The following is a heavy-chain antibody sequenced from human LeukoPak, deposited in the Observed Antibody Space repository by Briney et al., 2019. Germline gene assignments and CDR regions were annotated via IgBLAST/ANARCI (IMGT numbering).Heavy chain of an antibody. CDR1: GFTFSTYS. CDR3: ASRNWG. D-gene: IGHD3-16*01. CDR2: ISSSSSYI. Sequence: GGSLRLSCAASGFTFSTYSMTWVRRAPGKGLEWVSSISSSSSYIFYADSVKGRFTISRDNAKNSLYLQMNSLRVEDTAMYFCASRNWGWGQGTLVTVSS. J-gene: IGHJ4*02. V-gene: IGHV3-21*01.